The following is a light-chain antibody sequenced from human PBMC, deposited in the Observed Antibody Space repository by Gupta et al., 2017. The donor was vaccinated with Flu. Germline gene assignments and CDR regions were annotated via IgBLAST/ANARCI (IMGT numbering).Light chain of an antibody. Sequence: DVQLTQSQSTLSASVGDRVTITCRASQNITTWVAWYQQSPGKAPRLLMYKASILETGVPSSFSGSGSGTEFTLTISSLQPDDFATYYCQQYNTYSFTFGPGTKVDIK. V-gene: IGKV1-5*03. CDR3: QQYNTYSFT. J-gene: IGKJ3*01. CDR1: QNITTW. CDR2: KAS.